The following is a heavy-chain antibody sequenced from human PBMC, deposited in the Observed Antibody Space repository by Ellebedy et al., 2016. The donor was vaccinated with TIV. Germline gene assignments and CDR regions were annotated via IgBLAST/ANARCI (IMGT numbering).Heavy chain of an antibody. CDR2: ISNTGSRT. J-gene: IGHJ4*02. CDR1: GFTFSSYA. V-gene: IGHV3-23*01. D-gene: IGHD3-22*01. CDR3: AKGRGGGSDTSAPRYYSDY. Sequence: PGESLKISCAASGFTFSSYAMSWVRQAPGKGLEWVSTISNTGSRTYYADSVEGRFIISRDNSKKTLYLQMNSLRAEDTAVYYCAKGRGGGSDTSAPRYYSDYWGLGTLVTVSS.